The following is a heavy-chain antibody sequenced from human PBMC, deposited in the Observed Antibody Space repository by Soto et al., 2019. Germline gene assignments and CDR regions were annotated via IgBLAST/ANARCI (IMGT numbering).Heavy chain of an antibody. V-gene: IGHV4-4*02. CDR1: GGSISNSNW. D-gene: IGHD1-26*01. Sequence: QVQLQASGPGLVKPSRTLSLTCAVFGGSISNSNWWTWVRQPPGKGLDWIGEIFHSGSTNYNSSLRGRVTISVYKANNQFSLKLSSVTAADTAVYYCAHRPIVGAAIWGQGTLVTVSS. CDR3: AHRPIVGAAI. CDR2: IFHSGST. J-gene: IGHJ4*02.